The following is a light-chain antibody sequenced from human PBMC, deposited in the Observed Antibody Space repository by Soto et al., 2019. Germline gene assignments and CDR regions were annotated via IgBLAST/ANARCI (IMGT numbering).Light chain of an antibody. V-gene: IGLV2-14*01. J-gene: IGLJ1*01. CDR1: SSDVGGYDY. Sequence: QSALTQPASVSGSPGQSVTISCTGTSSDVGGYDYVSWYQQHPGTAPKLILYEVSNRPSGVSNRFSGSKSGNTASLIISGLQTEDEADYYCSAYTTTNTLIFGTGTKVTVL. CDR2: EVS. CDR3: SAYTTTNTLI.